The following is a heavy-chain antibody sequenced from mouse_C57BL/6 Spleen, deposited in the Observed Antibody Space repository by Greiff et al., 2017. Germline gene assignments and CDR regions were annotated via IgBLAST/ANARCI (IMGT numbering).Heavy chain of an antibody. V-gene: IGHV1-7*01. J-gene: IGHJ3*01. Sequence: LVESGAELAKPGASVKLSCKASGYTFTSYWMHWVKQRPGQGLEWIGYINPSSGYTKYNQKFKDKATLTADKSSSTAYMQLSSQTYEVSAVYCCARYDYDAWFAYWGQGTLVTVSA. CDR1: GYTFTSYW. CDR2: INPSSGYT. CDR3: ARYDYDAWFAY. D-gene: IGHD2-4*01.